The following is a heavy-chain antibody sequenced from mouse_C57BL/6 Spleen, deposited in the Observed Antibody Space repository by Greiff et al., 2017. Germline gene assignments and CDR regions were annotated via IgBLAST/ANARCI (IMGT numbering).Heavy chain of an antibody. Sequence: VQLQQPGAELVKPGASVKLSCKASGYTFTSYWMHWVKQRPGRGLAWIGRIDPTSGGTKYNEKFKSKATLTVDKPSSTAYMQLSSLTSEDSAVXDCSRETYYYGSSSYFDYWGQGTTLTVSS. CDR1: GYTFTSYW. CDR3: SRETYYYGSSSYFDY. D-gene: IGHD1-1*01. CDR2: IDPTSGGT. J-gene: IGHJ2*01. V-gene: IGHV1-72*01.